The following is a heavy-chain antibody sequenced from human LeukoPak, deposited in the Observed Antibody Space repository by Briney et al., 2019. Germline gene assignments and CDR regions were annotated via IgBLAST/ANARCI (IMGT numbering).Heavy chain of an antibody. J-gene: IGHJ3*02. D-gene: IGHD6-13*01. CDR1: GGSFSGYY. V-gene: IGHV4-34*01. CDR3: ARHSAHSSTNDAFDI. Sequence: SETLSLTCAVYGGSFSGYYWSWIRQPPGKGLEWIGEINHSGSTNYNPSLKSRVTISVDTSKNQFSLKLTSVTAADTAVYYCARHSAHSSTNDAFDIWGQGTMVIVSS. CDR2: INHSGST.